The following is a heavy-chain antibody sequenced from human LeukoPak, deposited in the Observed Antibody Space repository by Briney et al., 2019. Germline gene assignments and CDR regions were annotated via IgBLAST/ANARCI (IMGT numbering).Heavy chain of an antibody. CDR3: TRDFLAVDDY. CDR2: IKEDGSEK. D-gene: IGHD6-19*01. V-gene: IGHV3-7*03. J-gene: IGHJ4*02. CDR1: GFTFSRYW. Sequence: PGGSLRLSCAASGFTFSRYWMNWVRQAPGKGLEWVANIKEDGSEKDYVDSVKGRFAISRDNAKNSLYLQMNSLRDEDTAMYYCTRDFLAVDDYWGQGTLVTVSS.